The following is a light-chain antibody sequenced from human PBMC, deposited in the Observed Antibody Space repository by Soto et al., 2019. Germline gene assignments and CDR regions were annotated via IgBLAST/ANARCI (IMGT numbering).Light chain of an antibody. CDR2: EVS. V-gene: IGLV2-14*01. CDR3: VTWADSLNVWV. Sequence: QSVLTQPASVSGSPGQSITISCTGTSSDVGGYNYVSWYQQHPGKAPKLMIYEVSNRPSGVPDRFSGSKSDTSASLAISGLLSEDESDYYCVTWADSLNVWVFGGGTKLTVL. CDR1: SSDVGGYNY. J-gene: IGLJ3*02.